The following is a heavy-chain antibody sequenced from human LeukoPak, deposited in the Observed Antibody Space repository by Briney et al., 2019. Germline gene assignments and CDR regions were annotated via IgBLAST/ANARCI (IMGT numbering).Heavy chain of an antibody. CDR1: GFTFSSYA. J-gene: IGHJ4*02. CDR2: ISYDGSNK. Sequence: GGSLRLSCAASGFTFSSYAMHWVRQPPGKGLEWVAVISYDGSNKYYADSVKGRFTISRDNSKNTLYLQMNSLRAEDTAVYYCARGYCSSTSCYSYDYWGQGTLVTVSS. V-gene: IGHV3-30*04. D-gene: IGHD2-2*01. CDR3: ARGYCSSTSCYSYDY.